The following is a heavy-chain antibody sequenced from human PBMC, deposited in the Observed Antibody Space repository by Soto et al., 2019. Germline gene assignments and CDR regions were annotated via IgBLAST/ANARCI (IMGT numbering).Heavy chain of an antibody. Sequence: QVQLQQWGAGLLKPSETLSLTCAVYGGSFSGYYWTWIRQPPGTGLEWIGEINHSGSTNYNPFLKSRVTISVDTSRNQFSLKLTSVTAADTVVYYCARDKITGLFDYWGQGTLVTVSS. CDR2: INHSGST. V-gene: IGHV4-34*01. CDR1: GGSFSGYY. CDR3: ARDKITGLFDY. D-gene: IGHD2-8*02. J-gene: IGHJ4*02.